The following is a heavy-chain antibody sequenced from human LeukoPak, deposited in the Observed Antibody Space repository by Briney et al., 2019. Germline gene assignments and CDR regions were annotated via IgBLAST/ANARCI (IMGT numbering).Heavy chain of an antibody. Sequence: ASVKVSCKASGYTFTSYAMNWVRQAPGQRLEWMGWINAGNGNTKYSQEFQGRVTITRDTSASTAYMELSSLRSEDMAVYYCARDMVRGVSDKGPFDYWGQGTLVTVSS. D-gene: IGHD3-10*01. V-gene: IGHV1-3*03. CDR2: INAGNGNT. CDR1: GYTFTSYA. CDR3: ARDMVRGVSDKGPFDY. J-gene: IGHJ4*02.